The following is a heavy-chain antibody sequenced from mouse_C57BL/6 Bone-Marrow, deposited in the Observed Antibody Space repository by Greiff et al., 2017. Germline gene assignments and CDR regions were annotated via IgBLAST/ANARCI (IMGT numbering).Heavy chain of an antibody. J-gene: IGHJ4*01. CDR2: IHPNSGST. V-gene: IGHV1-64*01. CDR3: AKLLRSLTSSGMDY. CDR1: GYTFTSYW. Sequence: QVQLKQPGAELVKPGASVKLSCKASGYTFTSYWMHWVKQRPGQGLEWIGMIHPNSGSTNYNEKFKSKATLTVDKSSSTAYMQLSSLTSEDSAVYYCAKLLRSLTSSGMDYCGQGTSVTVSS. D-gene: IGHD1-1*01.